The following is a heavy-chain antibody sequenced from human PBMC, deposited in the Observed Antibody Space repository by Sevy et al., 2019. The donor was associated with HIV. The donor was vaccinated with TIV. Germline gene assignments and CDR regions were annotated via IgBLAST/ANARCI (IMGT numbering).Heavy chain of an antibody. J-gene: IGHJ6*02. D-gene: IGHD2-2*01. CDR2: IKRDGSEK. CDR3: ARDCSSASCLWGMDV. CDR1: GFSFSNYW. Sequence: GGSLRLSCAASGFSFSNYWMSRVRQAPGKGLEWVANIKRDGSEKYYVASVKGRFTISRDNAKTSRFLQMNSLRGEDTAVYYCARDCSSASCLWGMDVWGQGTTVTVSS. V-gene: IGHV3-7*03.